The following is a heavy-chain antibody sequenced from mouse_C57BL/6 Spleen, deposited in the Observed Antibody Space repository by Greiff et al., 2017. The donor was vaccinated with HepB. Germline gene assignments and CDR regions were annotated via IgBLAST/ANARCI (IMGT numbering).Heavy chain of an antibody. CDR1: GYTFTDYY. Sequence: VQLQQSGPELVKPGASVKISCKASGYTFTDYYMNWVKQSHGKSLEWIGDINPNNGGTSYNQKFKGKATLTVDKSSSTAYMELRSLTSEDSAVYYCARGYVGGAMDYWGQGTSVTVSS. CDR3: ARGYVGGAMDY. CDR2: INPNNGGT. J-gene: IGHJ4*01. V-gene: IGHV1-26*01. D-gene: IGHD3-1*01.